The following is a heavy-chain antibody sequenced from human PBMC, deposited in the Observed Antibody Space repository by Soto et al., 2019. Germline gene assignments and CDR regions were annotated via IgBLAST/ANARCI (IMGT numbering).Heavy chain of an antibody. V-gene: IGHV3-30*18. CDR2: ISYDGSNK. D-gene: IGHD3-22*01. CDR3: AKNYYDSTGTDY. CDR1: GFTFSSYG. J-gene: IGHJ4*02. Sequence: QVQLVESGGSVVQPGRSLRLSCAASGFTFSSYGMHWVRQAPGKGLEWVAVISYDGSNKYYADSVKGRFTISRDNSKNTLYLQMNSLRTEDTAVYYCAKNYYDSTGTDYWGQGTLVTVSS.